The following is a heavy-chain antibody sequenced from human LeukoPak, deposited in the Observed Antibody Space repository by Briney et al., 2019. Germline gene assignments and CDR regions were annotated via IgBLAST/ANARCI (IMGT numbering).Heavy chain of an antibody. CDR3: ARMGATSVNY. Sequence: GGSLRLSCAASGFTFSSYWMHWVRQAPGKGLVWVSRIGPDGSGTFYADSVKGRFTISRDNAKNTLYLQMTSLRADDTAVYYCARMGATSVNYWGQGTLVTVSS. CDR2: IGPDGSGT. CDR1: GFTFSSYW. V-gene: IGHV3-74*01. J-gene: IGHJ4*02. D-gene: IGHD4-17*01.